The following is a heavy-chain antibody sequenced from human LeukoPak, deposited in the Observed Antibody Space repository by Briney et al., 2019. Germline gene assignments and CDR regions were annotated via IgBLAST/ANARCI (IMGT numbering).Heavy chain of an antibody. D-gene: IGHD6-19*01. CDR1: GGSISSYY. J-gene: IGHJ3*02. V-gene: IGHV4-4*07. Sequence: SETLSLTCTVSGGSISSYYWSWIRQPAGKGLEWIGRIYTSGSTNYNPSLKSRVTMSVDTSKNQFSLKLSSVTAADTAVYYCARDWPSLMDTSGWYDAFDIWGQGTMVTVSS. CDR3: ARDWPSLMDTSGWYDAFDI. CDR2: IYTSGST.